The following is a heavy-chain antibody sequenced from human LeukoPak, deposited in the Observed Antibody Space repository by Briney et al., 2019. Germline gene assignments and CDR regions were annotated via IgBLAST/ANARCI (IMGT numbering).Heavy chain of an antibody. D-gene: IGHD1-1*01. CDR2: ISSSSSYI. CDR1: GFTFSNAW. CDR3: ARSPPNWKGNAFDI. J-gene: IGHJ3*02. V-gene: IGHV3-21*01. Sequence: TGGSLRLSCAASGFTFSNAWMTWVRQAPGKGLEWDSSISSSSSYIYYADSVKGRFTISRDNAKNSLYLQMNSLRAEDTAVYYCARSPPNWKGNAFDIWGQGTMVTVSS.